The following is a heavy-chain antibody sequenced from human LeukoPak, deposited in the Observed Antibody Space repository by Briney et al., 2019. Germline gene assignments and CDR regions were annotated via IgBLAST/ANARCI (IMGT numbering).Heavy chain of an antibody. CDR1: GGTFSSYA. CDR3: AREIAVAGTGGWFDP. CDR2: IIPILGIA. Sequence: SVKVSCKASGGTFSSYAISWVRQAPGQGLEWMGRIIPILGIANYAQKFQGRVTITADKSTSTDYMELSSLRSEDTAVYYCAREIAVAGTGGWFDPWGQGTLVTVSS. D-gene: IGHD6-19*01. V-gene: IGHV1-69*04. J-gene: IGHJ5*02.